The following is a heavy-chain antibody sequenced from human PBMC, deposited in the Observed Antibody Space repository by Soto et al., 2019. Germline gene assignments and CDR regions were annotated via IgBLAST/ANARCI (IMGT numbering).Heavy chain of an antibody. D-gene: IGHD6-13*01. CDR2: ISYDGSNK. V-gene: IGHV3-30-3*01. Sequence: GGSLRLSCAASGFTFSSYAMHWVRQAPGKGLEWVAVISYDGSNKYYADSVKGRFTISRDNSKNTLYLQMNSLRAEDTAVYYCARDDPAAATGDYWGQGTLVTVSS. CDR1: GFTFSSYA. CDR3: ARDDPAAATGDY. J-gene: IGHJ4*02.